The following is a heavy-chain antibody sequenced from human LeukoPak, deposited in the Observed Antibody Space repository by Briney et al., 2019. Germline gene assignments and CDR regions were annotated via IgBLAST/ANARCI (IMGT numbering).Heavy chain of an antibody. Sequence: ASVKVSCKASGYTFTGYYMHWVRQAPGQGLEWMGWINPNSGGTNYAQKFQGRVTMTRDTSISTAYMELSSLRSEDTAVYYCARAVGYCSSTSCYTQSYYYYGMDVWGQGTTVTVSS. CDR3: ARAVGYCSSTSCYTQSYYYYGMDV. CDR1: GYTFTGYY. V-gene: IGHV1-2*02. D-gene: IGHD2-2*02. CDR2: INPNSGGT. J-gene: IGHJ6*02.